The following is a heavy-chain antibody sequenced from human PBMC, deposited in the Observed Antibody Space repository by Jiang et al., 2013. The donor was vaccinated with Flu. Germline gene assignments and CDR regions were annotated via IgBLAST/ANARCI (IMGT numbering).Heavy chain of an antibody. D-gene: IGHD6-13*01. J-gene: IGHJ4*02. CDR1: GDSVSSYSAA. CDR2: TYYRSKWIN. V-gene: IGHV6-1*01. Sequence: AISGDSVSSYSAAWNWLRQSPSRGLEWQGRTYYRSKWINEYAVSVRGRITINPDTSKNQFSLHLNSVTPEDTALYYCGRDLGYFDYWDQGTLVTVSS. CDR3: GRDLGYFDY.